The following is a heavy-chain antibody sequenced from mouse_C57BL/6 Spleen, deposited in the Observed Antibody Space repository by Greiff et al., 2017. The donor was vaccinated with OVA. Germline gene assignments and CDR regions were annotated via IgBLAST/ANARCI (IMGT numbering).Heavy chain of an antibody. CDR2: IDPSDSET. CDR3: ARSKDGNPWCVDV. J-gene: IGHJ1*03. V-gene: IGHV1-52*01. Sequence: QVQLQQPGAELVRPGSSVKLSCKASGYTFTSYWMHWVKQRPIQGLEWIGNIDPSDSETHYNQKFKDKATLTVDKSSSTAYMQLSSLTSEDSAVYYCARSKDGNPWCVDVWGTGTTATVSS. CDR1: GYTFTSYW. D-gene: IGHD2-1*01.